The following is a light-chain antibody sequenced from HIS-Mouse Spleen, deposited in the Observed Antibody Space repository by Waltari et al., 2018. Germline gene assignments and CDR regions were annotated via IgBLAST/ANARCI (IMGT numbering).Light chain of an antibody. J-gene: IGLJ3*02. CDR1: RRDVGSYNL. Sequence: QSALTQPASVSGSPGQSITISCPGTRRDVGSYNLVSWYQQHPGKAPKLMIYEGSKRPSGVSNRFSGSKSGNTASLTISGLQAEDEADYYCCSYAVSSTWVFGGGTKLTVL. V-gene: IGLV2-23*01. CDR2: EGS. CDR3: CSYAVSSTWV.